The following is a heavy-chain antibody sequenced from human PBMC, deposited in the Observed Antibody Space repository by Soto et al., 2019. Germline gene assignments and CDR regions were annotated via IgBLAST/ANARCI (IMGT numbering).Heavy chain of an antibody. J-gene: IGHJ6*02. CDR3: ARDRAGYSYGYMDYYYGMDV. V-gene: IGHV1-46*01. CDR1: GYTFTSYY. D-gene: IGHD5-18*01. CDR2: INPSGGST. Sequence: ASVKVSCKASGYTFTSYYMHWVRQAPGQGLEWMGIINPSGGSTSYAQKFQGRVTMTRDTSTSTVYMELSSPRSEDTAVYYCARDRAGYSYGYMDYYYGMDVWGQGTTVTVSS.